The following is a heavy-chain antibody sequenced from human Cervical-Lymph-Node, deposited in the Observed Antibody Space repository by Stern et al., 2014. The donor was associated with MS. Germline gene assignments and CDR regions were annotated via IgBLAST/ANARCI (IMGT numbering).Heavy chain of an antibody. V-gene: IGHV1-24*01. Sequence: QVQLVQSGAEVKKPGASVKLSCKVSGYTLTALSMHLVRQAPGKGLEGMGGFDSEDGDTISAQKFQANVTMTADTSTDTAYMELSSLRSEDTAVYYCATGGRVGAPTYYGMDVWGQGTAVTVS. D-gene: IGHD1-26*01. J-gene: IGHJ6*02. CDR3: ATGGRVGAPTYYGMDV. CDR1: GYTLTALS. CDR2: FDSEDGDT.